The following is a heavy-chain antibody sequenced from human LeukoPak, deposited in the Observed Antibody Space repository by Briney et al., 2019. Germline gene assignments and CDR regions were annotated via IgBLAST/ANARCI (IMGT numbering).Heavy chain of an antibody. J-gene: IGHJ4*02. V-gene: IGHV3-9*01. D-gene: IGHD6-13*01. CDR2: ISWNSGSI. CDR3: AKGSSSSSTRSNIDY. CDR1: GFTFDDYA. Sequence: PGGSLRLSCAASGFTFDDYAMHWVRQAPGKGLEWVSGISWNSGSIGYADSVKGRFTISRDNAKNSLYLQMNSLRAEDTALYYCAKGSSSSSTRSNIDYWGQGTLVTVSS.